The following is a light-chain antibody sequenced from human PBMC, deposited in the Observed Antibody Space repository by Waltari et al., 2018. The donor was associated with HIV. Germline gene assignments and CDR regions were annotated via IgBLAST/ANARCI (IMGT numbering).Light chain of an antibody. V-gene: IGLV2-8*01. Sequence: QSALTQPPSASGSPGQSLAISCTGPSSDVGGQNHFPWYQQHPGKAPNPIIYEVLKRPAGVPDRFSASKSGNTASLTVSGLQAEDEADYYCSSYAGSNTLGVFGGGTKLTVL. CDR2: EVL. CDR1: SSDVGGQNH. J-gene: IGLJ3*02. CDR3: SSYAGSNTLGV.